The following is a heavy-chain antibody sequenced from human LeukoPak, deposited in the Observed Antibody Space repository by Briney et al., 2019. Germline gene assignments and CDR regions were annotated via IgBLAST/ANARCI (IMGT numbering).Heavy chain of an antibody. CDR1: GYTFTDYY. Sequence: GASVKVSCKASGYTFTDYYMHWVRQAPGQGLEWMGRINPNSGGTNYAQKFQGRVTMTRDTSISTAYMELGSLRSDDTAFYYCARAPPNSGSYYRLHSWFDPWGQGALVTVSS. V-gene: IGHV1-2*06. J-gene: IGHJ5*02. CDR2: INPNSGGT. CDR3: ARAPPNSGSYYRLHSWFDP. D-gene: IGHD3-10*01.